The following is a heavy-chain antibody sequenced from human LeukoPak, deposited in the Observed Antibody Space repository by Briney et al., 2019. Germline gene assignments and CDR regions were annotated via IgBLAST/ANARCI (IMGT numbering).Heavy chain of an antibody. V-gene: IGHV3-23*01. D-gene: IGHD6-19*01. Sequence: GGSLRLSCAASGFTFSSYAMSWVRQAPGEGLEWVSAISGSGGSTYYADSVKGRFTISRDNSKNTLYLQMNSLRAEDTAVYYCAKMLYSSGWYSDYWGQGTLVTVSS. CDR3: AKMLYSSGWYSDY. CDR1: GFTFSSYA. J-gene: IGHJ4*02. CDR2: ISGSGGST.